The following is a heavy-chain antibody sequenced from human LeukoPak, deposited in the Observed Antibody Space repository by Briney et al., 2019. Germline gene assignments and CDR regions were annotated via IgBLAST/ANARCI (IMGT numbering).Heavy chain of an antibody. J-gene: IGHJ4*02. D-gene: IGHD6-13*01. CDR3: ARPIAPAGTDLGY. Sequence: GESLKISCKASGYIFTNTFISWVRQMPGKGLEWRGIIYPGDSDTRYSPSFQGQVTISADKSITTAYLQWSSLKASDTAMYYCARPIAPAGTDLGYWGQGTLVTVSS. V-gene: IGHV5-51*01. CDR1: GYIFTNTF. CDR2: IYPGDSDT.